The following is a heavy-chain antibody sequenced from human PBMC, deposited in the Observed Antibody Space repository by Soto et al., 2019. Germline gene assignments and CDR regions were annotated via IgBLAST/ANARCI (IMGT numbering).Heavy chain of an antibody. CDR3: AGGGRDGYNYYYGMDV. V-gene: IGHV1-69*01. CDR1: GGTFSSYA. Sequence: QVQLVQSGAEVKKPGSSVKVSCKASGGTFSSYAISWVRQAPGQGLEWMGGIIPIFGTANYAQKFQGRVTITGDESTRTAYMELSSLRYEDTAVYYCAGGGRDGYNYYYGMDVWGQGTTVTVSS. CDR2: IIPIFGTA. D-gene: IGHD5-12*01. J-gene: IGHJ6*02.